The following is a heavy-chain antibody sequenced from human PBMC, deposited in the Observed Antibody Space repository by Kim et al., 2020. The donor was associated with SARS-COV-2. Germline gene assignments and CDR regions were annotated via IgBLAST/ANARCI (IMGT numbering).Heavy chain of an antibody. J-gene: IGHJ3*02. D-gene: IGHD3-3*01. CDR2: ISYDGSNK. CDR3: ARDGGLPERDAFDI. V-gene: IGHV3-30-3*01. Sequence: GGSLRLSCAASGFTFSSYAMHWVRQAPGKGLEWVAVISYDGSNKYYADSVKGRFTISRDNSKNTLYLQMNSLRAEDTAVYYCARDGGLPERDAFDIWGQGTMVTVSS. CDR1: GFTFSSYA.